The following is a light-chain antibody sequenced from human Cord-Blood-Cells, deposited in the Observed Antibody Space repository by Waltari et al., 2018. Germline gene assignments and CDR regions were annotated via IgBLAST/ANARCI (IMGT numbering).Light chain of an antibody. J-gene: IGKJ4*01. CDR2: GAS. CDR3: QQYNNWPLT. Sequence: EIVMTQSPATLSVSPGERATLSCRASQRVSSNLAWYQQKTGQAPRLLIYGASTRATGIPARFSGSGSGTEFTLTISSPQSEDFAVYYCQQYNNWPLTFGGGTKVEIK. V-gene: IGKV3-15*01. CDR1: QRVSSN.